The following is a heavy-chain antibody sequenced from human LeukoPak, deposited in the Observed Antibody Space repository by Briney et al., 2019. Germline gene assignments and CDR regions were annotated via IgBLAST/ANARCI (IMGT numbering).Heavy chain of an antibody. CDR3: ARHGYTASHCFFDF. D-gene: IGHD3-16*01. J-gene: IGHJ4*02. CDR2: IYTTGKA. CDR1: SGSINSHY. Sequence: SETLSLTCTVTSGSINSHYWGWVRQPAGRGLEWIGRIYTTGKADYNPSLKSRLTMSVDTSKRQFSLNLTSVTAADTAIYFCARHGYTASHCFFDFWSQGKVVTVSS. V-gene: IGHV4-4*07.